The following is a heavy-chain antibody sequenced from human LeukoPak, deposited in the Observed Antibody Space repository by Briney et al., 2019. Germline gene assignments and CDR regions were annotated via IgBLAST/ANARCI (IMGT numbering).Heavy chain of an antibody. CDR3: ARGSHRSRDGYNDFDY. Sequence: SQTLSLTCTVSGGSISSGGYYWSWIRQHPGKGLEWIGYIYYSGSTYYNPSLKSRVTISVDTSKNQFSLKLSSVTAADTAVYYCARGSHRSRDGYNDFDYWGQGTLVTVSS. CDR1: GGSISSGGYY. CDR2: IYYSGST. J-gene: IGHJ4*02. D-gene: IGHD5-24*01. V-gene: IGHV4-31*03.